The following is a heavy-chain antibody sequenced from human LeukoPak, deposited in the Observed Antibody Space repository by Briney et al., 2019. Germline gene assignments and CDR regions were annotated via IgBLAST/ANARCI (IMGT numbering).Heavy chain of an antibody. CDR1: GYTFTSYY. D-gene: IGHD3-16*01. J-gene: IGHJ3*02. V-gene: IGHV1-46*01. Sequence: ASVKVSCKASGYTFTSYYMHWVRQAPGQGLEWMGIINPSGGSTSYAQKFQGRVTMTRDTSTSTVYMELSSLRSEDTAVYYCARAIRYYDYVWGSSDAFDIWGQGTMVTVSS. CDR3: ARAIRYYDYVWGSSDAFDI. CDR2: INPSGGST.